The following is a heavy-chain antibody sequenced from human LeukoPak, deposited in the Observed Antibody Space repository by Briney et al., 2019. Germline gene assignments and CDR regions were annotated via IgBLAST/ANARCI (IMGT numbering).Heavy chain of an antibody. CDR3: AADLPSGGY. D-gene: IGHD3-10*01. V-gene: IGHV4-34*01. CDR2: INHSRST. Sequence: PSETLSLTCAVYGGSFSGYYWSWIRQPPGKGLEWIGEINHSRSTNYNPSLKSRVTISVDTSKNQFSLKLSSVTAADTAVYYCAADLPSGGYWGQGTLVTVSS. J-gene: IGHJ4*02. CDR1: GGSFSGYY.